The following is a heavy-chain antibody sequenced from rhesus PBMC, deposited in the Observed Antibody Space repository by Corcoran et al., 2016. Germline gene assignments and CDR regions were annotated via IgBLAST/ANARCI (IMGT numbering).Heavy chain of an antibody. Sequence: QLQLQESGPGLVKPSETLSLTCAVSGGSISSNWWSWIRQPPGKGLEWIGRISGTSGSTHYTPTLRSRVTNSTATAKNHFSLKLNSVTAADTAVYYCASGSATFDLWGPGTPITISS. CDR3: ASGSATFDL. J-gene: IGHJ2*01. V-gene: IGHV4-173*01. CDR2: ISGTSGST. D-gene: IGHD2-21*01. CDR1: GGSISSNW.